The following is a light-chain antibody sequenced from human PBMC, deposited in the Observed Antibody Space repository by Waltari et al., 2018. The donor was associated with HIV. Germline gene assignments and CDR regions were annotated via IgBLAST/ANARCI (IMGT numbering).Light chain of an antibody. CDR1: QNIGSY. Sequence: DIQMTQSPPSLTASVGARVTITCRASQNIGSYLHWYQLRPGQAPNVLIYVSTNLQTGVPSRFSGRGSGTDFALTITDLQPEDFVFYFCQQSYSKPRTFGQGTK. CDR3: QQSYSKPRT. J-gene: IGKJ1*01. CDR2: VST. V-gene: IGKV1-39*01.